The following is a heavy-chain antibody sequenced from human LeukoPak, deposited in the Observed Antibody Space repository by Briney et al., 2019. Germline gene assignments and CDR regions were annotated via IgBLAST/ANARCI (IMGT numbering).Heavy chain of an antibody. J-gene: IGHJ5*02. Sequence: PSKTLSLTCAVYGGSFSGYYWSWIRQPPGKGLEWIGEINHSGSTNYNPSLKSRVTISVDTSKNQFSLKLSSVTAADTAVYYCARGPGVLLWFGEGLDPWGQGTLVTVSS. CDR1: GGSFSGYY. CDR2: INHSGST. CDR3: ARGPGVLLWFGEGLDP. V-gene: IGHV4-34*01. D-gene: IGHD3-10*01.